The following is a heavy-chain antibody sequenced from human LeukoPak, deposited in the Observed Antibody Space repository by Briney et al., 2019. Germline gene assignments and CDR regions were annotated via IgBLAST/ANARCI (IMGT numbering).Heavy chain of an antibody. CDR3: ARDEGYFQH. V-gene: IGHV3-30*03. CDR1: GFTFSSYG. J-gene: IGHJ1*01. Sequence: GGSLRLSCAASGFTFSSYGMHWVRQAPGKGLEWVAVISYDGSNKYYADSVKGRFTISRDNAKNSLYLQMNSLRAEDTAVYYCARDEGYFQHWGQGTLVTVSS. CDR2: ISYDGSNK.